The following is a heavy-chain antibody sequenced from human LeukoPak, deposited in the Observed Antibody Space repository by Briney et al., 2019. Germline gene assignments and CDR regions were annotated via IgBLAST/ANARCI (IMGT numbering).Heavy chain of an antibody. V-gene: IGHV3-30-3*01. CDR3: ARYAAMDV. CDR1: GFTFSSYA. D-gene: IGHD2-15*01. CDR2: ISYDGSNK. Sequence: SGGSLRLSCAASGFTFSSYAMHWVRQAPGKGLEWVAVISYDGSNKYYADSVKGRFTISRDNAKNSLYLQMNSLRAEDTAVYYCARYAAMDVWGQGTTVTVS. J-gene: IGHJ6*02.